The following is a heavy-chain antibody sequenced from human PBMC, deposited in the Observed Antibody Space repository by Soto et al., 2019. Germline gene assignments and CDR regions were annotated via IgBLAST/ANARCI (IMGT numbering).Heavy chain of an antibody. CDR3: ARRHDDILTGAYYRMDV. CDR2: IYPGDFDS. Sequence: GESLKISCKGSGYTFTNYWIGWVRQMPGKGLEWMGIIYPGDFDSTYSPSFQGQVTISVDKSISTAYLQWRSLKASDTAMYYCARRHDDILTGAYYRMDVWGQGTTVTVSS. J-gene: IGHJ6*02. D-gene: IGHD3-9*01. V-gene: IGHV5-51*01. CDR1: GYTFTNYW.